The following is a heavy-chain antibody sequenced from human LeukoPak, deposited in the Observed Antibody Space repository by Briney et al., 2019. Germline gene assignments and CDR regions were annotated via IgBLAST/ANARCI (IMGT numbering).Heavy chain of an antibody. D-gene: IGHD3-10*01. Sequence: SETLSLTCTVSGYSISSGYYWGWIRQPPGKGLEWIGSIYHSGSTYYNPSLKSRVTISVDTSKNQFSLKLNSVTAADTAVYYCARLLPFAGVRWGQGTLVTVSS. CDR1: GYSISSGYY. CDR2: IYHSGST. V-gene: IGHV4-38-2*02. J-gene: IGHJ4*02. CDR3: ARLLPFAGVR.